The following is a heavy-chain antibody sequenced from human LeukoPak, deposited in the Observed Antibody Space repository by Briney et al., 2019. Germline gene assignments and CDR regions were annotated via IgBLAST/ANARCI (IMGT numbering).Heavy chain of an antibody. CDR1: GSGLRFSDYN. Sequence: GGSLTLSCVVSGSGLRFSDYNMNWVRQAPGKGLEWVSGISWNSASIAYAVSVKGRFTISRDNAKNSLHLQMNSLRAEDTALYYCAKDRYTSGRFVPFDYWGQGTLVTVSS. CDR3: AKDRYTSGRFVPFDY. CDR2: ISWNSASI. J-gene: IGHJ4*02. D-gene: IGHD6-19*01. V-gene: IGHV3-9*01.